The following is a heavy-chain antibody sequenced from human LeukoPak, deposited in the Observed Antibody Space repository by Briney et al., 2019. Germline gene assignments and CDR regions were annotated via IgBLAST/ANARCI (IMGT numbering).Heavy chain of an antibody. Sequence: GGSLRLSCAASGFIVSSNYMNWVRQAPGKGLEWVSVIYSGGSTYYADSVKGRFTISRDNSKNTLYLQMNSLRAEDTAVYYCAKGLRITIFGVVDYWGQGTLVTVSS. V-gene: IGHV3-66*02. J-gene: IGHJ4*02. CDR2: IYSGGST. CDR1: GFIVSSNY. CDR3: AKGLRITIFGVVDY. D-gene: IGHD3-3*01.